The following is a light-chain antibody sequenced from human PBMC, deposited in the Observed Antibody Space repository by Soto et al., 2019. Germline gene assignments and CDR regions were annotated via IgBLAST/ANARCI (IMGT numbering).Light chain of an antibody. Sequence: EIVLTQSPPTLSLSPGERATLSCRASQSVSSNFLAWYQHKPGQAPRLLIYDSSSRATGIPDRFSGSGSGTDFTLSIIRLEPEDFAVYYCQQYDISPWTFGKGTKVDIK. CDR1: QSVSSNF. CDR3: QQYDISPWT. CDR2: DSS. J-gene: IGKJ1*01. V-gene: IGKV3-20*01.